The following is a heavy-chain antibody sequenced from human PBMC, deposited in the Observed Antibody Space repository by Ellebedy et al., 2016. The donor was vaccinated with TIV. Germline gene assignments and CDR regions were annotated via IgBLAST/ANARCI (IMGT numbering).Heavy chain of an antibody. D-gene: IGHD5-18*01. CDR3: ARGGGYSYTSYGS. CDR1: GFTFSSYW. Sequence: GESLKISCAASGFTFSSYWMHWVRQAPGKGLVWVSRINSDGSNTSNADSVEGRFTISRDNARNTLYLQMSSLRAEDTAVYYCARGGGYSYTSYGSWGQGTLVTVSS. CDR2: INSDGSNT. J-gene: IGHJ5*02. V-gene: IGHV3-74*01.